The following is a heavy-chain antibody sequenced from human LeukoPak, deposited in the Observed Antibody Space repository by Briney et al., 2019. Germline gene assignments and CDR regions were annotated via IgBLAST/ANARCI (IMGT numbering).Heavy chain of an antibody. CDR3: ASGYIGYCSSSTCSAFDY. Sequence: PSETLSLTCTVSGGSISSGGYYWGWIRQHPGRGLEGIGYIYYSGSTYYNPSLKGRVTISVDTSKNQFSVKLSSVTAAGTAVYYCASGYIGYCSSSTCSAFDYWGQGTLVTVSS. V-gene: IGHV4-31*03. J-gene: IGHJ4*02. CDR2: IYYSGST. CDR1: GGSISSGGYY. D-gene: IGHD2-2*01.